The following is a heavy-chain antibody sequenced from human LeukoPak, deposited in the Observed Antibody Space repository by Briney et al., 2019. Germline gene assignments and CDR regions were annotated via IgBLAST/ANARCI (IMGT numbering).Heavy chain of an antibody. V-gene: IGHV3-30*02. CDR2: IRYDGSNK. Sequence: GGSLRLSCAASGFIFSSYGMHWARQAPGKGLEWVAFIRYDGSNKYYADSVKGRFTVSRNNAKNSLYMQMNSLRAEDTAVYYCTRVFSGTYLNYHHFDYWGQGTLVTVSS. CDR3: TRVFSGTYLNYHHFDY. D-gene: IGHD1-26*01. CDR1: GFIFSSYG. J-gene: IGHJ4*02.